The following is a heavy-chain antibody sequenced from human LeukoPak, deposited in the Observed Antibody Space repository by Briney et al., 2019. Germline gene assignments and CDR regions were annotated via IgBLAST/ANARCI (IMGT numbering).Heavy chain of an antibody. CDR3: AKKSGYSYYYGMDV. CDR1: GFTFSSYW. Sequence: GGSLRLSCAASGFTFSSYWMSWVRQAPGKGLEWVANIKQDGSEKYYVDSVKGRFTISRDNSKNTLYLQMNSLRAEDTAVYYCAKKSGYSYYYGMDVWGQGTTVTVSS. CDR2: IKQDGSEK. J-gene: IGHJ6*02. V-gene: IGHV3-7*05. D-gene: IGHD5-18*01.